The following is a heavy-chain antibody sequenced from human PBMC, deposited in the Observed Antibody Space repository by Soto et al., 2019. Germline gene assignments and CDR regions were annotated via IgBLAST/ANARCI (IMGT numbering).Heavy chain of an antibody. J-gene: IGHJ4*02. V-gene: IGHV4-38-2*02. CDR3: ARDRSNSPDLLDS. CDR2: IYHTVTT. CDR1: CDSISRVYD. Sequence: SETLSLTFALSCDSISRVYDWAWIRQSPGRGLELSAIIYHTVTTYYTPSLESRLTIPVDTSKNQFSLRLNSVSAADTAVYYCARDRSNSPDLLDSWGRGTLVTVSS. D-gene: IGHD1-1*01.